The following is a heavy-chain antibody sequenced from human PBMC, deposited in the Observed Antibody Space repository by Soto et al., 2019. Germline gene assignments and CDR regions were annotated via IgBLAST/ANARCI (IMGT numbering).Heavy chain of an antibody. CDR3: AREGSSTDIVVVPAAIRRYGMDV. V-gene: IGHV3-30-3*01. CDR1: GFTFSSYA. D-gene: IGHD2-2*02. J-gene: IGHJ6*02. Sequence: GGSLRLSCAASGFTFSSYAMHWVRQAPGKGLEWVAVISYDGSNKYYADSVKGRFTISRDNSKNSLYLQMNSLRAEDTAVYYCAREGSSTDIVVVPAAIRRYGMDVWGQGTTVTVSS. CDR2: ISYDGSNK.